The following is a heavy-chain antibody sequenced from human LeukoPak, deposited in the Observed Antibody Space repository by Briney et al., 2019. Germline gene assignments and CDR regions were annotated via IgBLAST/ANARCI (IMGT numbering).Heavy chain of an antibody. V-gene: IGHV5-51*01. CDR3: ARNVVVPAAMRGKQYYYYMDV. CDR1: GYSFTSYW. D-gene: IGHD2-2*01. J-gene: IGHJ6*03. Sequence: GESLKISCKGSGYSFTSYWIGWVRQMPGKGLEWMGIIYPGDSDTRYSPSFQGQVTISADKSISTAYLQWSSLKASDTAMYYCARNVVVPAAMRGKQYYYYMDVWGKGTTVTVSS. CDR2: IYPGDSDT.